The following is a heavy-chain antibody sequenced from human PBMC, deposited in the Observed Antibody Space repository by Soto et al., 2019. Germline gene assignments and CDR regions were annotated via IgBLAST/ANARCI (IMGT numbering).Heavy chain of an antibody. CDR2: IDPSDSYT. CDR3: ARHPTVTTPEYYYYYYGMDV. D-gene: IGHD4-4*01. J-gene: IGHJ6*02. V-gene: IGHV5-10-1*01. Sequence: GESLKISCKGSGYSFTSYWMSWVRQMPGKGLEWMGRIDPSDSYTNYSPSFQGHVAISADKSISTAYLQWSSLKASDTAMYYCARHPTVTTPEYYYYYYGMDVWGQGTTVTVSS. CDR1: GYSFTSYW.